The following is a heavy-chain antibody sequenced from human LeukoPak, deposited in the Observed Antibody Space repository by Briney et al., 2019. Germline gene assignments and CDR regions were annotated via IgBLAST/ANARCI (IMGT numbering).Heavy chain of an antibody. V-gene: IGHV4-4*03. Sequence: PPETPSLTCGVSGDSISNTNWWSWVRQPPGKGLEWIGEISLTGLTHYNPSLKSRVTVSLDNSKNQLSLNLTSVTAADTAVYYCSRENGAFSFFGYWGKGNLVTVLS. CDR3: SRENGAFSFFGY. CDR1: GDSISNTNW. CDR2: ISLTGLT. J-gene: IGHJ4*02. D-gene: IGHD1-26*01.